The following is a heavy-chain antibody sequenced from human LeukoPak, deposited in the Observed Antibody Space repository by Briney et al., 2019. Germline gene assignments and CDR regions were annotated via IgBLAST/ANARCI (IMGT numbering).Heavy chain of an antibody. Sequence: PSETLSLTCTVSGGSISSRSYYWGWIRQSPGKGLEWIGTIYYSGTTYYNPSLKSRVTISVDTSKNHFSLKLSSVTAADTAMYYCARGTGAYYYLWGQGTMVTVSS. D-gene: IGHD3-22*01. J-gene: IGHJ3*01. CDR2: IYYSGTT. CDR1: GGSISSRSYY. CDR3: ARGTGAYYYL. V-gene: IGHV4-39*01.